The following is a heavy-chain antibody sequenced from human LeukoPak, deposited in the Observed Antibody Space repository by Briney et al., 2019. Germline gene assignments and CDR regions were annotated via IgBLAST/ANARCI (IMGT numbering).Heavy chain of an antibody. D-gene: IGHD1-26*01. CDR1: GGSVTNYH. V-gene: IGHV4-4*07. Sequence: PSETLSLTCTVSGGSVTNYHWSWIRQPAGKGLEWIARFYTGGSTTYNPSLNGRATMPVDTSMNHFSLKLTSVTAADTAIYYCATVEVGTVDVFDIWGQGTMVTVSS. J-gene: IGHJ3*02. CDR3: ATVEVGTVDVFDI. CDR2: FYTGGST.